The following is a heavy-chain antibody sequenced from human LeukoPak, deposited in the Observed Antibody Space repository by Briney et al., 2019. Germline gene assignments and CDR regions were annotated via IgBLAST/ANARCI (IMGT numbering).Heavy chain of an antibody. D-gene: IGHD7-27*01. CDR1: GYTFTSYD. CDR3: ARGGKSQLGTCDH. V-gene: IGHV1-2*02. CDR2: INPNSGDT. Sequence: ASVKVSCKASGYTFTSYDINWVRQAPGQGLEWMGWINPNSGDTNYAQKFQGRVTMTRDTSISTVYMELSRLTSDDTAVYFCARGGKSQLGTCDHWGQGTLVTVSS. J-gene: IGHJ4*02.